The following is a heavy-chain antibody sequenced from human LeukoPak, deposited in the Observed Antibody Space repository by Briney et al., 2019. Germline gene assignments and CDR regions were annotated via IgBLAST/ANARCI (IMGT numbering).Heavy chain of an antibody. CDR1: GFSFSSYW. CDR2: IKQDGSEK. D-gene: IGHD6-19*01. J-gene: IGHJ5*02. Sequence: PGGSLRLSCAASGFSFSSYWMSWVRQAPGKGLEWVANIKQDGSEKYYVDSVKGRFTISRDNAKNSLYLQMNSLRAEDTAVYYCARDLIAVASNWFDPWGQGTLVTVSS. CDR3: ARDLIAVASNWFDP. V-gene: IGHV3-7*05.